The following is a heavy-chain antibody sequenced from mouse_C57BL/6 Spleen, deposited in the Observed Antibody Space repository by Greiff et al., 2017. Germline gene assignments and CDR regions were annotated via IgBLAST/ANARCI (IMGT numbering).Heavy chain of an antibody. J-gene: IGHJ2*01. CDR1: GYTFTSYW. CDR3: AREFINPPCYFDD. CDR2: IHPNSGST. Sequence: QVQLQQPGAELVKPGASVKLSCKASGYTFTSYWMHWVKQRPGQGLEWIGMIHPNSGSTNYNEKFKSKATLTVDKSSSTAYMHLSSLTSEDSAVYYCAREFINPPCYFDDWGQGTTLTVSS. D-gene: IGHD1-1*01. V-gene: IGHV1-64*01.